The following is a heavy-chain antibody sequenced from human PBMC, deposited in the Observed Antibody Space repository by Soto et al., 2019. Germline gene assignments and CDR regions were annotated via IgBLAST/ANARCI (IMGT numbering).Heavy chain of an antibody. Sequence: SETLSLTCTVSGGSISSYYWSWIRQPPGKGLEWIGYIYYSGSTNYNPSLKSRVTISVDTSKNQFSLKLSSVTAADTAVYYCAKARLSRSWWFDPWGQGTLVTVSS. CDR3: AKARLSRSWWFDP. CDR1: GGSISSYY. J-gene: IGHJ5*02. CDR2: IYYSGST. D-gene: IGHD3-10*01. V-gene: IGHV4-59*01.